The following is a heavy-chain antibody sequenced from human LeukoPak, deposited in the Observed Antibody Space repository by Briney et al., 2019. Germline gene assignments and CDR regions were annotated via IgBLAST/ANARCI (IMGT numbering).Heavy chain of an antibody. V-gene: IGHV3-74*01. Sequence: GGSLRLSCAASGFTFSSHWMHWVSRAPGKGLVWVSRIKTDGSRTTYAASVKGRFTISRDNAKNTLYLQMNSLRAEDTAVYYCAREDYNDSGWYFDLWGRGTLVTVSS. CDR3: AREDYNDSGWYFDL. CDR1: GFTFSSHW. D-gene: IGHD4-17*01. CDR2: IKTDGSRT. J-gene: IGHJ2*01.